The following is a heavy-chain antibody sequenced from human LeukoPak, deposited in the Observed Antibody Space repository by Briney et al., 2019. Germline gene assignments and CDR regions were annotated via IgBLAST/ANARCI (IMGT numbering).Heavy chain of an antibody. V-gene: IGHV3-23*01. Sequence: ETLSLTCTVSGGSISSSSYYWGWIRQPPGKGLEWVSSISRSGDSTYYADSVKGRFTISRDNSKNTLYLQMNSLRAEDTAVYYCAKASRLLHGSGSYPGYFDYWGQGTLVTVSS. CDR1: GGSISSSSYY. J-gene: IGHJ4*02. CDR3: AKASRLLHGSGSYPGYFDY. CDR2: ISRSGDST. D-gene: IGHD3-10*01.